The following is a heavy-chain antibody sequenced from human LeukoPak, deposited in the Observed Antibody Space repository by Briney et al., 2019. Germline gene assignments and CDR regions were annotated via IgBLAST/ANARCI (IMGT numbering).Heavy chain of an antibody. CDR1: GFTFSTYT. CDR3: AKDFGRNLGGPGY. Sequence: GGSLRLSCAASGFTFSTYTMAWVRQAPGGGLEWVSGISDNGGRTYYVDSVKGRFAISRDDSKSTLYLQMNSLRGEDTAVYYCAKDFGRNLGGPGYWGRGTLVIVSS. J-gene: IGHJ4*02. V-gene: IGHV3-23*01. CDR2: ISDNGGRT. D-gene: IGHD3-10*01.